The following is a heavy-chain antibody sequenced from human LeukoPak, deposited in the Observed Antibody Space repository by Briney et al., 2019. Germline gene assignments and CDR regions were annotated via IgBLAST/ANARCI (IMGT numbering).Heavy chain of an antibody. CDR1: GFTFDDYA. V-gene: IGHV3-43*02. J-gene: IGHJ6*02. CDR2: ISGDGGST. Sequence: GGSLRLSCAASGFTFDDYAMHWVRQAPGKGLEWVSLISGDGGSTYYADSVKGRFTISRDNSKNSLYLQMNSLRTEDTALYYCAKDTPPQRRDYYYYGMDVWGQGTTVTVSS. D-gene: IGHD6-25*01. CDR3: AKDTPPQRRDYYYYGMDV.